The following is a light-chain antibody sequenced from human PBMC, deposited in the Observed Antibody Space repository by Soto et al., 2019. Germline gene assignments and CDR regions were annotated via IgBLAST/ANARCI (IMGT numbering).Light chain of an antibody. V-gene: IGKV2-28*01. CDR2: LGF. CDR3: MQALQTPYT. CDR1: QRLLHSNGNIF. J-gene: IGKJ2*01. Sequence: EIVMTQSPPSLTVTPGEPASISCSSSQRLLHSNGNIFLDWYLQKPGQSPQPLIYLGFNRASGVPDRVSGSGAGTDFTLKISRVEVEDAGIYYCMQALQTPYTFGQGTKVDIK.